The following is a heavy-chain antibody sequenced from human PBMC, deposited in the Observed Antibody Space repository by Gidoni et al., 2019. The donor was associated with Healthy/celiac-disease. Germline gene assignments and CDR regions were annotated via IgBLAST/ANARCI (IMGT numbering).Heavy chain of an antibody. V-gene: IGHV3-33*01. CDR2: IWYDGSNK. J-gene: IGHJ6*02. Sequence: QVRLVGLGGGLAQLGGSLSPPCAAPGFTFITLGMPWVRQAPGKGLEWVAVIWYDGSNKYYADSVKGRFTISRDNSKNTLYLQMNSLRAEDTAVYYCARDLSDLWFGELSYYGMDVWGQGTTVTVSS. CDR3: ARDLSDLWFGELSYYGMDV. D-gene: IGHD3-10*01. CDR1: GFTFITLG.